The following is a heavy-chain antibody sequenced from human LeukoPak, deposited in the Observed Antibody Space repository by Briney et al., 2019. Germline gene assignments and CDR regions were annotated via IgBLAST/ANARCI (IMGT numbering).Heavy chain of an antibody. CDR3: ARDRPRLRGYSYGYYYYMDV. Sequence: GESLKISCKGSGYSFTSYWIGWVRQMPGKGLEWMGIIYPGDSDTRYSPSFQGQVTISADKSISTAYLQWSSLKASDTAVYYCARDRPRLRGYSYGYYYYMDVWGKGTTVTVSS. V-gene: IGHV5-51*01. J-gene: IGHJ6*03. D-gene: IGHD5-18*01. CDR2: IYPGDSDT. CDR1: GYSFTSYW.